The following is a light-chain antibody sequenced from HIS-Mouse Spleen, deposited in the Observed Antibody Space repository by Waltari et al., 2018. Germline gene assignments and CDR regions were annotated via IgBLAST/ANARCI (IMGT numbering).Light chain of an antibody. CDR3: QSADSSGTYHVV. Sequence: SYELTQPPSVSVSPGQTARIPCSGDALPKQYAYWYQQKPGHAPVLVIYKDSERPSGIPERFSGSSSGTTVTLTISGVQAEDEADYYCQSADSSGTYHVVFGGGTKLTVL. CDR2: KDS. V-gene: IGLV3-25*03. CDR1: ALPKQY. J-gene: IGLJ2*01.